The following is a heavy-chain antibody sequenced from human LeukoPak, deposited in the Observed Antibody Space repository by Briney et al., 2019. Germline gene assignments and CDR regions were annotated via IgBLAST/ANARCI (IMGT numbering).Heavy chain of an antibody. CDR1: GGSISSYY. J-gene: IGHJ3*02. V-gene: IGHV4-59*08. CDR2: IYYSGST. CDR3: ARHGAYYDILTGYYPDAFDI. Sequence: SETLSLTCTVSGGSISSYYWSWIRQPPGKGLEWIGYIYYSGSTNYNPSLKSRVTISVDTSKNQFSLKLSSVTAADTAVYYCARHGAYYDILTGYYPDAFDIWGHGTMVTVSS. D-gene: IGHD3-9*01.